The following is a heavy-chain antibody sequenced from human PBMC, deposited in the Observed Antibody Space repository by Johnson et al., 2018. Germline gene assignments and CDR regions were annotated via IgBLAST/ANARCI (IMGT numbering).Heavy chain of an antibody. CDR2: ISWNSGSI. D-gene: IGHD6-19*01. CDR1: GFTFDDYA. J-gene: IGHJ1*01. Sequence: VQLVESGGGLVQPGRSLRLSCAASGFTFDDYAMHWVRQPPGKGLEWVSGISWNSGSIDYADSVKGRFTISRDNAKNSLYLQMNSLRAEDTALYYGAKDRHSSGWLAEYFQHWGQGTLVTVSS. V-gene: IGHV3-9*01. CDR3: AKDRHSSGWLAEYFQH.